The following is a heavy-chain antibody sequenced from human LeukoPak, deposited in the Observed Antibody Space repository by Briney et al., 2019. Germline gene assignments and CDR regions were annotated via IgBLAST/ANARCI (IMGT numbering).Heavy chain of an antibody. Sequence: AGPLRLSCVASGFTVSSNYMSWVRQAQGKGLEWVSIISSGGITYHAESVKGRFTISRENSKNTLYLQMNSLRAEDTAVYYCARDPHGSGSYWSQGTLVTVSS. V-gene: IGHV3-66*01. CDR2: ISSGGIT. J-gene: IGHJ4*02. D-gene: IGHD3-10*01. CDR1: GFTVSSNY. CDR3: ARDPHGSGSY.